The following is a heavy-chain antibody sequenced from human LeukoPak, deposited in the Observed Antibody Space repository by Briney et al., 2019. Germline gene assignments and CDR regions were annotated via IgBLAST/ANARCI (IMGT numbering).Heavy chain of an antibody. CDR2: IYHSGST. Sequence: SETLSLTCTVSGGFITTTSYYWGWIRQPPGKGLEWIGNIYHSGSTYYNPSLKRRVTISVDMSKNQFSLKLTSVTAADTAVYYCAREKGSGYYYYGMDVWGQGTTVTVSS. CDR3: AREKGSGYYYYGMDV. J-gene: IGHJ6*02. D-gene: IGHD3-10*01. CDR1: GGFITTTSYY. V-gene: IGHV4-39*07.